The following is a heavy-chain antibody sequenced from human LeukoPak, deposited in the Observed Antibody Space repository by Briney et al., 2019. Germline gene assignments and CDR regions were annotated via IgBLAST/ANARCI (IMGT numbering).Heavy chain of an antibody. CDR3: ARRSGWLLKGSWFDP. D-gene: IGHD5-24*01. CDR1: GGSISSSNW. CDR2: IYHSGST. Sequence: SETLSLTCAVSGGSISSSNWWSWIRQPPGKGLEWIGEIYHSGSTNYNPSLKSRVTISVDKSKTQFSLKLSSVSAADTAVYYCARRSGWLLKGSWFDPWGQGTLVTVSS. J-gene: IGHJ5*02. V-gene: IGHV4-4*02.